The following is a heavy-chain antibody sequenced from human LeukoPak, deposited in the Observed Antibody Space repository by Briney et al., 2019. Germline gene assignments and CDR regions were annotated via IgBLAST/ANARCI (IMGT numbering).Heavy chain of an antibody. V-gene: IGHV3-23*01. D-gene: IGHD3-10*01. CDR1: GFTFSSNA. CDR3: AKDAVAPGSSGDYFDY. CDR2: IVGNGGRT. J-gene: IGHJ4*02. Sequence: GGSLRLSCAASGFTFSSNAMSWVRQAPGNGLEWVSVIVGNGGRTYYADSVNGRFTISRDNSKNTLSLQMNSLRAEDTAVYYCAKDAVAPGSSGDYFDYWGQGTLVTVSS.